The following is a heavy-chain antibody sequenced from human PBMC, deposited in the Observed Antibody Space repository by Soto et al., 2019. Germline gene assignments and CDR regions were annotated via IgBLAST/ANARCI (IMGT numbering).Heavy chain of an antibody. Sequence: ASVKVSCKASGYTFTSYYMHWVRQAPGQGLEWMGIINPSGGSTSYAQNFQGRVTMTRDTSASTAYMELSSLRSEDTAVYYCGRSPSLFIDYWGQGTLVTVSS. V-gene: IGHV1-46*01. CDR2: INPSGGST. CDR3: GRSPSLFIDY. J-gene: IGHJ4*02. CDR1: GYTFTSYY. D-gene: IGHD3-10*01.